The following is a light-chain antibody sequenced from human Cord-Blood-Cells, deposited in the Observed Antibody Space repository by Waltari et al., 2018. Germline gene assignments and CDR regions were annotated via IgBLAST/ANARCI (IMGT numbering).Light chain of an antibody. CDR3: SSYTSSSTYV. CDR1: SRAVGGYNY. CDR2: EVS. J-gene: IGLJ1*01. V-gene: IGLV2-14*01. Sequence: SALTQPASVSGSPGQSITISCTGTSRAVGGYNYVSWYQQHPGKAAKLMIYEVSNQPSGVSNRFSGSKSGNTASLTISGLQAEDEADYYCSSYTSSSTYVVGTGTKVTVL.